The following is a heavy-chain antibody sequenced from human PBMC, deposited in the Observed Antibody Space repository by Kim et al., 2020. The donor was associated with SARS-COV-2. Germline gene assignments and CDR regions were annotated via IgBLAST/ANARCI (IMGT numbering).Heavy chain of an antibody. D-gene: IGHD4-17*01. J-gene: IGHJ6*02. CDR1: GGSVSSGSYY. Sequence: SETLSLTCTVSGGSVSSGSYYWSWIRQPPGKGLEWFGYIYYSGSTNYNPSLKSRVTISVDTSKNQFSLKLSSVTAAATAEYYCARDFRGVFYGDYGYYYYGMDVWGQGTTATVSS. CDR2: IYYSGST. CDR3: ARDFRGVFYGDYGYYYYGMDV. V-gene: IGHV4-61*01.